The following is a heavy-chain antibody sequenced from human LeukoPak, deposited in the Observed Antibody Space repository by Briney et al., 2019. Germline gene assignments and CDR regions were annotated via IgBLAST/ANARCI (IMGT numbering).Heavy chain of an antibody. CDR3: AREDYDFWSGYYTEYYYMDV. D-gene: IGHD3-3*01. CDR2: IHQDGSEK. V-gene: IGHV3-7*01. Sequence: PGGSLRLSCAASGFTFSNYWMTWVRQAPGKGLEWVANIHQDGSEKYYLDSVKGRFTISRDNAKNSLYLQMNSLRAEDTAVYYCAREDYDFWSGYYTEYYYMDVWGKGTTVTVSS. J-gene: IGHJ6*03. CDR1: GFTFSNYW.